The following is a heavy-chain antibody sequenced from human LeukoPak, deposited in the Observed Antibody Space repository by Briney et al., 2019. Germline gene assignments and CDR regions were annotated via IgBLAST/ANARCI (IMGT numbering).Heavy chain of an antibody. D-gene: IGHD3-22*01. Sequence: SETLSLTCAVSGGSISSGAFSCSWIRQPPGKGLEWIGYIYHSGSTYYKSSLKSRVTISVDRSKNQFSLKLSSVTAADTAVYYCARRSGYDAFDIWGQGTMVTVSS. CDR3: ARRSGYDAFDI. J-gene: IGHJ3*02. CDR1: GGSISSGAFS. CDR2: IYHSGST. V-gene: IGHV4-30-2*01.